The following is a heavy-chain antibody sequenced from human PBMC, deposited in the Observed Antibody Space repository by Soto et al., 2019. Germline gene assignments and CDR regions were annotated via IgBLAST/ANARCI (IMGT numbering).Heavy chain of an antibody. CDR1: GYSISSGYY. J-gene: IGHJ6*02. CDR3: ARDYIAPGYYYYYGMDV. D-gene: IGHD2-21*01. CDR2: IYHSGST. Sequence: PSETLSLTCAVSGYSISSGYYLGWILQPPWKGLEWIGSIYHSGSTYYNPSLKSRVTISVDTSKNQFSLKLSSVTAADTAVYYCARDYIAPGYYYYYGMDVWGQGTTVTVSS. V-gene: IGHV4-38-2*02.